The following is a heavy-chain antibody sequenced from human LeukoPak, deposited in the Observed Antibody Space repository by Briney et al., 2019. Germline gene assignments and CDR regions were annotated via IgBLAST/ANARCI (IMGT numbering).Heavy chain of an antibody. D-gene: IGHD2-21*01. CDR2: VDTEDGET. Sequence: ASVKVSCKVSGHTLTKLSIHWGRHAPGAGLEWVGGVDTEDGETIYAQKFQGRVTMTEDTSTNTAYMELSSLRSMDPAVYFCATDQGGDRPWVEAFAIWGQGTMVTVSS. V-gene: IGHV1-24*01. CDR3: ATDQGGDRPWVEAFAI. CDR1: GHTLTKLS. J-gene: IGHJ3*02.